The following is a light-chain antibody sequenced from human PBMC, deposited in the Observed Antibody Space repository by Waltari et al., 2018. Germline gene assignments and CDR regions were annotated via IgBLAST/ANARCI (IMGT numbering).Light chain of an antibody. Sequence: EIVITQSPASLSVSPGERATLSCTASQTVTNDLAWYQQKPGQAPKLLIFGASTRATGVPARFSGSGSGIEFTLTIGSVQSEDFAVYYCQQYSDWIAFGGGTKVDLK. J-gene: IGKJ4*01. CDR1: QTVTND. CDR3: QQYSDWIA. V-gene: IGKV3-15*01. CDR2: GAS.